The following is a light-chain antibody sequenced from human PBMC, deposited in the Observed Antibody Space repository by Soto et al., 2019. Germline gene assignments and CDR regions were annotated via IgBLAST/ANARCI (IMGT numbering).Light chain of an antibody. CDR1: SSDVGGYNY. CDR3: SSYAGSNNFGV. V-gene: IGLV2-8*01. CDR2: EVS. Sequence: QSALTQPPSASGSPGQSVTISCTGTSSDVGGYNYVSWYQQHPGKAPKLMISEVSKRPSGVPDRFSGSKSGNTASLTVSGLQAEDEADYYCSSYAGSNNFGVFGTGTKLTVL. J-gene: IGLJ1*01.